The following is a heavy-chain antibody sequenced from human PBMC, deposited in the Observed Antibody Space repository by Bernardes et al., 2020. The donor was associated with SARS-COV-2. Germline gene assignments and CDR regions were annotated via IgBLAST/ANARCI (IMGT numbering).Heavy chain of an antibody. CDR2: ITASGYTT. Sequence: VGSLRLSCVASGGFTFRSYAMSWVRQAPGKGLEWVSSITASGYTTYYADSVKGRFTVSRDNSKTTLYLQMNSLRAEDTAVYYCAKEGVWFGERPSGAGMDVWGQGTTVTVSS. V-gene: IGHV3-23*01. CDR1: GGFTFRSYA. D-gene: IGHD3-10*01. J-gene: IGHJ6*02. CDR3: AKEGVWFGERPSGAGMDV.